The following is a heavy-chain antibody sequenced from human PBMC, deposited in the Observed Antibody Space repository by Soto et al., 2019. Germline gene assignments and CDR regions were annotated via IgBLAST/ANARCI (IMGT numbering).Heavy chain of an antibody. J-gene: IGHJ4*02. Sequence: SETLSLTCTVSGGSISSYYWSWIRQPPGKGLEWIGYIYYSGSTNYNPSLKSRVTISVDTSKNQFSLKLSSVTAADTAVYYCARRLCGGSCYSDYWGQGTLVTVSS. CDR1: GGSISSYY. D-gene: IGHD2-15*01. CDR3: ARRLCGGSCYSDY. V-gene: IGHV4-59*08. CDR2: IYYSGST.